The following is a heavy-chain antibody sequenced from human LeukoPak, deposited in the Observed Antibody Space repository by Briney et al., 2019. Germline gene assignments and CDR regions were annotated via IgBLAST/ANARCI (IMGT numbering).Heavy chain of an antibody. D-gene: IGHD3-3*01. CDR3: ARDLTIFGVAADY. J-gene: IGHJ4*02. CDR2: ISSSGSTI. Sequence: GGPLRLSCAASGFTFSDYYMSWIRQAPGKGLEWVSYISSSGSTIYYADSVKGRFTISRDNAENSLYLQMNSLRAEDTAVYYCARDLTIFGVAADYWGQGTLVTVSS. CDR1: GFTFSDYY. V-gene: IGHV3-11*04.